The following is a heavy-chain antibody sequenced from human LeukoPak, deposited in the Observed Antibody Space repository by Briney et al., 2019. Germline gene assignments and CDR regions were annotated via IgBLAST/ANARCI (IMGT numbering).Heavy chain of an antibody. J-gene: IGHJ3*02. CDR1: GYSFSTYW. CDR3: ARDPGDGFDAFDI. V-gene: IGHV1-46*01. Sequence: GESLKISCKGSGYSFSTYWIGWVRQMPGKGLEWMGIINPSGGSTSYAQKFQGRVTMTRDTSTSTVYMELSSLRSEDTAVYYCARDPGDGFDAFDIWGQGTMVTVSS. D-gene: IGHD5-24*01. CDR2: INPSGGST.